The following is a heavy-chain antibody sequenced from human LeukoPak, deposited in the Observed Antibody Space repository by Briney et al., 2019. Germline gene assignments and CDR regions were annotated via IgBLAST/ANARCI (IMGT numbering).Heavy chain of an antibody. V-gene: IGHV3-23*01. J-gene: IGHJ4*02. Sequence: GGSLRLSXAASGFTFSNYAMTWVRQAPGKGLQWVSSISDSGTSTDYADSVKGRFTIARDNSKNTVYLQMNSLRAGDTAVYYCAKGPRYCSSTSCYRGDYWGQGTLVTVSS. D-gene: IGHD2-2*01. CDR3: AKGPRYCSSTSCYRGDY. CDR2: ISDSGTST. CDR1: GFTFSNYA.